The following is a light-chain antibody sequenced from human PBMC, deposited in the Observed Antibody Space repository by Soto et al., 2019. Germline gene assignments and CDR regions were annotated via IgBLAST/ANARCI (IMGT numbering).Light chain of an antibody. V-gene: IGLV2-23*01. Sequence: QSALTQPASVSGSPGQSITISCTGTSSDVGSYNLVSWYQQHPGKAPKLMMYEGSKRPSGVSNRFSGSKSGNTASLTISGLQAEDEADYYCCSYAGSSSNWVFGGETKLTVL. CDR2: EGS. CDR1: SSDVGSYNL. J-gene: IGLJ3*02. CDR3: CSYAGSSSNWV.